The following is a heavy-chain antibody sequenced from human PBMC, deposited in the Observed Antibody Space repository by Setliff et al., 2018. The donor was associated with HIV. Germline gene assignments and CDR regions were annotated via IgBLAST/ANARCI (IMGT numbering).Heavy chain of an antibody. D-gene: IGHD3-10*01. CDR1: GGSFSGYY. V-gene: IGHV4-34*01. J-gene: IGHJ5*02. CDR3: ARGQGELRGVTKPYNWFDP. CDR2: INHSGST. Sequence: SETLSLTCAVYGGSFSGYYWSWIRQPPGKGLEWIGEINHSGSTNYNPSLKSRVTVSVDTSKNLFSLKLTSVTAADTAVYYCARGQGELRGVTKPYNWFDPWGQVTLVTVSS.